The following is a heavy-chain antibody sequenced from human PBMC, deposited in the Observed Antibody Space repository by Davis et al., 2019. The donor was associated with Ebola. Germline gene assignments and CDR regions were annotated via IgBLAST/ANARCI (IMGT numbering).Heavy chain of an antibody. CDR3: ARESYSITQGYYYGMDV. D-gene: IGHD4-11*01. Sequence: GESLKISCAASGFTFSSYGMHWVRQAPGKGLEWVAFIRYDGSNKYYADSVKGRFTISRDNSKNTLYLQMNSLRAEDTAVYYCARESYSITQGYYYGMDVWGKGTTVTVSS. J-gene: IGHJ6*04. CDR1: GFTFSSYG. V-gene: IGHV3-30*02. CDR2: IRYDGSNK.